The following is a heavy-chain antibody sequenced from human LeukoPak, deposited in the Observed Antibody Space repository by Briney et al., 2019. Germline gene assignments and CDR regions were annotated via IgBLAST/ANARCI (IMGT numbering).Heavy chain of an antibody. V-gene: IGHV3-30-3*01. Sequence: GGSLRLSCAASGFTFSNYAMHWVRQAPGKGLEWVAVISYDGSNKYYADSVKGRFTISRDSSKNMVYLQMNSLRAEDTAVYYCTKANFRATAGTAVDDWGQGTLVTVSS. J-gene: IGHJ4*02. CDR1: GFTFSNYA. CDR2: ISYDGSNK. D-gene: IGHD6-13*01. CDR3: TKANFRATAGTAVDD.